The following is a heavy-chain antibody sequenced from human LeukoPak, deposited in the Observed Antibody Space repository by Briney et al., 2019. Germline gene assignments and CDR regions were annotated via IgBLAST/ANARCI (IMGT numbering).Heavy chain of an antibody. CDR1: GYAFPHYG. CDR2: INAGNGDDT. Sequence: RASVKVSCKASGYAFPHYGVQWVRQAPGQTLEWMGWINAGNGDDTKYSQKFQARLTMTTDTSATTVHMELNSLRSEDTAVYYCARSGSNWSCDSWGQGTLVTVSS. CDR3: ARSGSNWSCDS. V-gene: IGHV1-3*01. J-gene: IGHJ4*02. D-gene: IGHD6-13*01.